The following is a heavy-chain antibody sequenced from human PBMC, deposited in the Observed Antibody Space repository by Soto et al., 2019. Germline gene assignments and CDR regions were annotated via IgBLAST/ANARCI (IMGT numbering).Heavy chain of an antibody. D-gene: IGHD6-19*01. CDR3: AKQVSSGWLPHIDY. Sequence: GGSLRLSCAASGFTFSSYAMSWVRQAPGKGLEWVSAISGSGGSTYYADSVKGRFTISRDNSKNTLYLQMNSLRAEDTAVYYCAKQVSSGWLPHIDYWGQGTLVTVSS. V-gene: IGHV3-23*01. CDR2: ISGSGGST. CDR1: GFTFSSYA. J-gene: IGHJ4*02.